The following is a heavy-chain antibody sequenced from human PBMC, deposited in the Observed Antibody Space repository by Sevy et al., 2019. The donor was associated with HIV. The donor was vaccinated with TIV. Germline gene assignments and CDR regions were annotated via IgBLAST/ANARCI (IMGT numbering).Heavy chain of an antibody. Sequence: GGSLRLSCAASGFSFSSYPMNWVRQAPGKGLEWVSSISGSSNYNYYADSLRGRFTISRDNAKNSLYLQMNSLRAEDTAVYYCARPYGSGSWEAFDIWGQGTMVTVSS. J-gene: IGHJ3*02. CDR3: ARPYGSGSWEAFDI. V-gene: IGHV3-21*01. CDR1: GFSFSSYP. D-gene: IGHD3-10*01. CDR2: ISGSSNYN.